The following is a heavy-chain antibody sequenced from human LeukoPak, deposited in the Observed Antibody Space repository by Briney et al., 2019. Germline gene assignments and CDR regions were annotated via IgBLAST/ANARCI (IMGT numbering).Heavy chain of an antibody. D-gene: IGHD2-2*01. Sequence: ASVKVSCKVSGYTFTDYYMHWVQQAPGKGLGWMGLVDPEDGETIYAEKFQGRVTITADTSTDTAYMELSSLRSEDTAVYYCATVNPIKYCSSTSCSDWGQGTLVTVSS. J-gene: IGHJ4*02. CDR3: ATVNPIKYCSSTSCSD. CDR2: VDPEDGET. CDR1: GYTFTDYY. V-gene: IGHV1-69-2*01.